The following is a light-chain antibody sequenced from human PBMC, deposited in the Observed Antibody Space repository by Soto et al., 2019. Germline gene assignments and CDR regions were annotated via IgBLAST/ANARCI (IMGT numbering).Light chain of an antibody. CDR2: YDD. J-gene: IGLJ3*02. CDR3: AAWDDSLNGPV. Sequence: QSVLTQPPSVSEAPGQRVIISCSGSSSNIGNNAVNWYQQLPGKAPKLLIYYDDLLPSGVSDRFSGSKSGTSASLAISGLHSEDEADYYCAAWDDSLNGPVFGGGTKVTVL. CDR1: SSNIGNNA. V-gene: IGLV1-36*01.